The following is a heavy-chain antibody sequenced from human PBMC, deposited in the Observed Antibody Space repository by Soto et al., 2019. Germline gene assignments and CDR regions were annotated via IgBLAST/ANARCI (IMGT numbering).Heavy chain of an antibody. Sequence: QVQLQESGPGLLKPSETLSLTCSVSGGPMSIYYWSWIRQSAGKGLEWIGRIYTSGTSNYNPSLKSRVTMSLDTSKNQFSLNLTSVTAADTAVYYCASTKIQPLVRGSQNGMDVWGQGTTVTVSS. CDR3: ASTKIQPLVRGSQNGMDV. CDR1: GGPMSIYY. J-gene: IGHJ6*02. D-gene: IGHD3-10*01. V-gene: IGHV4-4*07. CDR2: IYTSGTS.